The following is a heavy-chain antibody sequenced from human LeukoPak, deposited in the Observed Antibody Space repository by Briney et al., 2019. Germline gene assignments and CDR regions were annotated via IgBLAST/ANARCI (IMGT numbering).Heavy chain of an antibody. CDR3: ARDSGQIVDYYDSI. V-gene: IGHV4-59*01. Sequence: SETLSLTCTVSGGSISSFYWNWIRQPPGKGLEWIGYIYYTGSTNYNPSLKSRVTISVDTSKNQFSLKLSSVTAADTAVYYCARDSGQIVDYYDSIWGQGTMVTVSS. CDR1: GGSISSFY. J-gene: IGHJ3*02. CDR2: IYYTGST. D-gene: IGHD3-22*01.